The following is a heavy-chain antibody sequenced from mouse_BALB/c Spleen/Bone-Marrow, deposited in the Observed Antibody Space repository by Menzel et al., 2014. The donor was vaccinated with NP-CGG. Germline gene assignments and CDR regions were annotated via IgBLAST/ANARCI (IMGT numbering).Heavy chain of an antibody. J-gene: IGHJ2*01. CDR2: ISSGSSTI. CDR1: GFTFSSFG. V-gene: IGHV5-17*02. Sequence: VQLKDSGGGLVQPGGSRKLSCAASGFTFSSFGMHWVRQAPEKGLEWVAYISSGSSTIYYADTGMGRFTISRDNPKNTLFLQMTSLRSEDTAMYYCARSGSSSGYFDYWGQGTTLTVSS. CDR3: ARSGSSSGYFDY. D-gene: IGHD1-1*01.